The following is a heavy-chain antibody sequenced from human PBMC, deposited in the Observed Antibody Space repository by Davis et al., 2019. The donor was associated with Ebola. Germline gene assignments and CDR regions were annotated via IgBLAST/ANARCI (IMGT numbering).Heavy chain of an antibody. Sequence: AASVKVSCKASGGTFISYAISWVRQAPGQGLEWMGGIIPIFGTANYAQKFQGRVTITADESTSTAYMELSSLRSEDTAVYYCARNTRYCSSTSCFIRYYYYGMDVWGQGTTVTVSS. D-gene: IGHD2-2*01. CDR1: GGTFISYA. V-gene: IGHV1-69*13. J-gene: IGHJ6*02. CDR3: ARNTRYCSSTSCFIRYYYYGMDV. CDR2: IIPIFGTA.